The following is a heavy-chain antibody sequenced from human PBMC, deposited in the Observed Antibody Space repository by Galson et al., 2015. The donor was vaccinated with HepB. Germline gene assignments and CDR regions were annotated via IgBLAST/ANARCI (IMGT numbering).Heavy chain of an antibody. J-gene: IGHJ1*01. CDR2: ISYDGSNK. CDR1: GFTFSSYG. CDR3: AAKAVAGTGAYFQH. D-gene: IGHD6-19*01. V-gene: IGHV3-30*03. Sequence: SLRLSCAASGFTFSSYGMHWVRQAPGKGLEWVAVISYDGSNKYYADSVKGRLTISRDNSKNTLYLQMNSLRAEDTAVYYCAAKAVAGTGAYFQHWGQGTLVTVSS.